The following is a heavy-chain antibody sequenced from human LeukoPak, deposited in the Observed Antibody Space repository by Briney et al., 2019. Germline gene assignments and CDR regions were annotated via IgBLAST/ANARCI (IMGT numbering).Heavy chain of an antibody. CDR2: IYYSGDT. J-gene: IGHJ5*02. Sequence: PSETLSLTCTVSRGSISGYSWSWIRQSPGGGLEWIGYIYYSGDTAYNPSLRSRVTLSVDTSKNQFSLQLRSVTTSDTAVYYCERGPYGASISKWFDPWGQGTQVIVSP. D-gene: IGHD4/OR15-4a*01. CDR1: RGSISGYS. V-gene: IGHV4-59*01. CDR3: ERGPYGASISKWFDP.